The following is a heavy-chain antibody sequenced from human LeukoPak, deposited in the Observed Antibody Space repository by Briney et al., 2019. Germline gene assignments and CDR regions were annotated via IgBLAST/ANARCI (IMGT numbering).Heavy chain of an antibody. Sequence: GGSLRLSCAASGFTFDDYAMHWVRQAPGKGLEGVSGISWNSGSIGYADSVKGRFTISRDNAKNSLYLQMNSLRAEDTALYYCAKSSHDILTGYYDYWGQGTLVTVSS. V-gene: IGHV3-9*01. J-gene: IGHJ4*02. CDR1: GFTFDDYA. D-gene: IGHD3-9*01. CDR2: ISWNSGSI. CDR3: AKSSHDILTGYYDY.